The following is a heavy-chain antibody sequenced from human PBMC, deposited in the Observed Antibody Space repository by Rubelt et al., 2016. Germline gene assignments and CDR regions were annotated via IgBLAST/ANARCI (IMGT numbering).Heavy chain of an antibody. V-gene: IGHV1-2*06. CDR2: INPNSGGT. Sequence: GSCKASGYTFTGYYMHWVRQAPGQGLEWMGRINPNSGGTNYAQKFQGRVTMTRDTSISTAYMELSSLRSEDTAVYYCARARGGVYNWNSYYYYGMDVWGQGTTVTVSS. J-gene: IGHJ6*02. CDR3: ARARGGVYNWNSYYYYGMDV. CDR1: GYTFTGYY. D-gene: IGHD1-7*01.